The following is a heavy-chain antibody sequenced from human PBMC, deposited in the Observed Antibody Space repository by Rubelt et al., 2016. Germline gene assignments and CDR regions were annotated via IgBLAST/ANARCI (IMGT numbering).Heavy chain of an antibody. D-gene: IGHD2-2*01. CDR2: IYYSGST. J-gene: IGHJ2*01. V-gene: IGHV4-39*07. CDR1: GGSISSSRYY. Sequence: QVQLQESGPGLVKPSETLSLTCSVSGGSISSSRYYWGWIRQPPGKGLECIGSIYYSGSTYYNPSLKGWVTILVDTCENQFSLKLSSVIAADTAVYYCARVFDCSSTSCYDRYFDLWGRGTLVTVSS. CDR3: ARVFDCSSTSCYDRYFDL.